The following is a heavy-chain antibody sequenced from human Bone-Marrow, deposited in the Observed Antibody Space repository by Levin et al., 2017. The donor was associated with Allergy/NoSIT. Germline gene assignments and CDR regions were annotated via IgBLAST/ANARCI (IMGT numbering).Heavy chain of an antibody. CDR2: TYTGERT. J-gene: IGHJ4*02. Sequence: GGSLRLSCAASGFTVSRNYMTWVRQAPGKGLEWVSVTYTGERTFYADSVKGRFTISRDNFKNTLYLQMNSLRAEDTAVYFCARVRYENCSTFSCYVKGNYFDYWGQGTLVTVSS. V-gene: IGHV3-66*01. CDR1: GFTVSRNY. CDR3: ARVRYENCSTFSCYVKGNYFDY. D-gene: IGHD2-2*01.